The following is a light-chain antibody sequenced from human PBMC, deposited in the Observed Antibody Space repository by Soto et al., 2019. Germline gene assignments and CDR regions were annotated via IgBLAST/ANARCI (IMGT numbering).Light chain of an antibody. CDR3: GADHGSGSNFVSYG. CDR1: SGYSNYK. V-gene: IGLV9-49*01. Sequence: QPVLTQPPSASASLGASVTLTCTLSSGYSNYKVDWYQQRPGKGPRFVMRVGTGGIVGSKGDGIPDRFSVLGSGLNRYLTIKNIQEEDESDYHCGADHGSGSNFVSYGFGTGTKVTVL. CDR2: VGTGGIVG. J-gene: IGLJ1*01.